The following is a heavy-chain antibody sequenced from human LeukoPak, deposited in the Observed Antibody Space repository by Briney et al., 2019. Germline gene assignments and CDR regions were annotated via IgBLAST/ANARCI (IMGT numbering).Heavy chain of an antibody. CDR2: IIPIFGIA. D-gene: IGHD1-7*01. CDR1: GGTFSSYA. Sequence: ASVKVSCKASGGTFSSYAISWMRQAPGQGLEWMGRIIPIFGIANYAQKFQGRVTITADKSTSTAYMELSSLRSEDTAVYYCARSMGITGTTGYFQHWGQGTLVTVSS. J-gene: IGHJ1*01. CDR3: ARSMGITGTTGYFQH. V-gene: IGHV1-69*04.